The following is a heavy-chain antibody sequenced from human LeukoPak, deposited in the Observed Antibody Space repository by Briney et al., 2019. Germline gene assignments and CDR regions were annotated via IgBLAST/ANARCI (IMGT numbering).Heavy chain of an antibody. J-gene: IGHJ4*02. D-gene: IGHD4-23*01. CDR1: GFTFSSNA. V-gene: IGHV3-23*01. CDR2: ISGSGGST. CDR3: VSSPKRNSYYDY. Sequence: GGSLRLSCAASGFTFSSNAMSWVRQAPGKGLEWVSVISGSGGSTYYADSVKGRFTISRDNSKNTLYLQMDSLRAEDTAVYYCVSSPKRNSYYDYWGQGTLVTVSS.